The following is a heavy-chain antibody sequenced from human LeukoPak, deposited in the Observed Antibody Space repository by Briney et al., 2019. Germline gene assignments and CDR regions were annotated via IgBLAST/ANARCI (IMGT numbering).Heavy chain of an antibody. CDR1: GFTVSSNY. Sequence: GGSLRLSCAASGFTVSSNYINWVRHAPGRGLEWVAVIYSGGTTYYADSVKGRFTISRDNSKNTLYFQMNSLRVEDTAVYYCARGIAAAYYAFDIWGQGTMLTVSS. J-gene: IGHJ3*02. V-gene: IGHV3-53*01. CDR2: IYSGGTT. D-gene: IGHD6-13*01. CDR3: ARGIAAAYYAFDI.